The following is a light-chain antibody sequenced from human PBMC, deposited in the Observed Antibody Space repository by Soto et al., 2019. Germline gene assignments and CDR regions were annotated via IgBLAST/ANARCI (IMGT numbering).Light chain of an antibody. CDR2: EVS. V-gene: IGLV2-14*01. Sequence: QSALTQPASVSGSPGQSITISCTGTSSDVGGYNYVSWYQQHPDKAPKLMIYEVSNRPSGVSNRFSGSKSGNTASLTISGLQAEDEADYDCTSYTTSSTQWVFGGGTKLTVL. CDR3: TSYTTSSTQWV. J-gene: IGLJ3*02. CDR1: SSDVGGYNY.